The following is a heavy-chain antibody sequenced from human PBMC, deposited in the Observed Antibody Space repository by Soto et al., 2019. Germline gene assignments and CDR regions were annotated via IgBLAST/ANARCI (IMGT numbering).Heavy chain of an antibody. Sequence: SVKVSCNASAYTVTYRYLHGVRHSPGKALEWMGWITPFNGTTNYAQKFHARVTITRARSMSTAYVWLSSLSSENTAIYYLASKGPRDYYEDDGFDIRGEGTMVTVSS. CDR1: AYTVTYRY. D-gene: IGHD3-22*01. CDR3: ASKGPRDYYEDDGFDI. V-gene: IGHV1-45*02. CDR2: ITPFNGTT. J-gene: IGHJ3*02.